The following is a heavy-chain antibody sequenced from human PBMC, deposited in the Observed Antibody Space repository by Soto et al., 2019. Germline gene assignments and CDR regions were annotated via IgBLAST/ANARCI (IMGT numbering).Heavy chain of an antibody. CDR3: ARDLWWELPLGYYYYGMDV. J-gene: IGHJ6*02. Sequence: GSLRLSCAASGFTFSSYSMNWVRQAPGKGLEWVSSISSSSSYIYYADSVKGRFTISRDNAKNSLYLQMNSLRAEDTAVYYCARDLWWELPLGYYYYGMDVWGQGTTVTVSS. D-gene: IGHD1-26*01. V-gene: IGHV3-21*01. CDR1: GFTFSSYS. CDR2: ISSSSSYI.